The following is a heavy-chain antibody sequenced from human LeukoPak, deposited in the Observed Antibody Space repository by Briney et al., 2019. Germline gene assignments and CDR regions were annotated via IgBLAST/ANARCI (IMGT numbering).Heavy chain of an antibody. CDR2: ISGSGGST. CDR1: GFTFSSYA. J-gene: IGHJ4*02. Sequence: GGSLRLSCAASGFTFSSYAMSWVRQAPGKGLEWVSAISGSGGSTYYADSVKGRFTISRDNAKNSLYLQMNSLRAEDTAVYYCARDGGSTSSDYWGQGTLVTVSS. CDR3: ARDGGSTSSDY. D-gene: IGHD2-2*01. V-gene: IGHV3-23*01.